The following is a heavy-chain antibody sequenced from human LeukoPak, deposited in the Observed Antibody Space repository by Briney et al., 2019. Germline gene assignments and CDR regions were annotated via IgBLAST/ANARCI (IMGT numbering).Heavy chain of an antibody. J-gene: IGHJ4*02. CDR1: GGSFSGYH. Sequence: SSETLSLTCAVYGGSFSGYHWSWIRQPPGKGLEWIGEINHSGSTNYNPSLKSRATISVDTSKNQFSLKLSSVTAADTAVYYCARVKRGYPDYWGQGTLVTVSS. CDR2: INHSGST. V-gene: IGHV4-34*01. D-gene: IGHD3-22*01. CDR3: ARVKRGYPDY.